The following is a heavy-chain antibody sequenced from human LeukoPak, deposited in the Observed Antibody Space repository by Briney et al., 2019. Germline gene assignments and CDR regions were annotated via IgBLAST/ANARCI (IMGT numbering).Heavy chain of an antibody. CDR2: ISSSSSYI. CDR1: GFTFSSYS. Sequence: GGSLRLSCAASGFTFSSYSMNWVRQAPGKGLEWVSSISSSSSYIYYADSVKGRFTISRDNAKNSLYLQMNSLRAEDTAVYYCARVGDVGWYEQGYFDYWGQGTLVTVSS. D-gene: IGHD2-15*01. J-gene: IGHJ4*02. CDR3: ARVGDVGWYEQGYFDY. V-gene: IGHV3-21*01.